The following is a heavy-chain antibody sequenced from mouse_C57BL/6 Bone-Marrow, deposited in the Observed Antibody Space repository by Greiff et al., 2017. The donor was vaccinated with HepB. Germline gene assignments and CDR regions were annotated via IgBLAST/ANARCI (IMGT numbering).Heavy chain of an antibody. V-gene: IGHV5-15*01. Sequence: EVQLVESGGGLVQPGGSLKLSCAASGFTFSDYGMAWVRQAPRKGPEWVAFISNLAYSIYYADTVTGRFTISRENAKNTLYLGMSSLRSEDTAMYYCARWGYFYWYFDVWGTGTTVTVSS. CDR2: ISNLAYSI. J-gene: IGHJ1*03. CDR3: ARWGYFYWYFDV. CDR1: GFTFSDYG.